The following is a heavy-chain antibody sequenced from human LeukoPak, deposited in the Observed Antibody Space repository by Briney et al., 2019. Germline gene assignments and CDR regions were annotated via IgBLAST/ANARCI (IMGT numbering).Heavy chain of an antibody. CDR3: AIIPRAAAGPSARSPFHY. Sequence: GGSLRLSCAASGFIFTNAWMNWVRQAPGKGLEWVANIKQDGSDKYYVDSVKGRFTISRDNAKNSLYLQMNSLRAEDTAVYYCAIIPRAAAGPSARSPFHYWGQGTLVTVSS. D-gene: IGHD6-13*01. V-gene: IGHV3-7*01. CDR2: IKQDGSDK. J-gene: IGHJ4*02. CDR1: GFIFTNAW.